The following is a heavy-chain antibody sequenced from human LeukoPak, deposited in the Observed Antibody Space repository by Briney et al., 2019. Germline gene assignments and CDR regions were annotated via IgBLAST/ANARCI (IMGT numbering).Heavy chain of an antibody. CDR2: TYYRSKWYN. CDR3: AGGYDLYY. V-gene: IGHV6-1*01. J-gene: IGHJ4*02. Sequence: SQTLSLTCAISGDSVSSHDAAWNWIRQSPSRGLEWLGRTYYRSKWYNDYAVSVKSRIAISADTSENQFSLQLNAVTPEDTAVYYCAGGYDLYYWGQGIPVTVSS. CDR1: GDSVSSHDAA. D-gene: IGHD3-22*01.